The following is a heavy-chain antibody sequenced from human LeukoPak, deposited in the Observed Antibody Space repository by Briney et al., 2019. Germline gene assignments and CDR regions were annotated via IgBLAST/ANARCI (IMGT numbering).Heavy chain of an antibody. CDR3: VKDWRDESNCGGDCLQY. CDR2: ISGSGGST. V-gene: IGHV3-23*01. D-gene: IGHD2-21*02. Sequence: PGGSPRLSCAASGFTFSSYAMSWVRQAPGKGLEWVSAISGSGGSTYYADSVRGRFTISRDNSKNTLYLHMNSLRAEDTAVYYCVKDWRDESNCGGDCLQYWGQGTLVTVSS. CDR1: GFTFSSYA. J-gene: IGHJ4*02.